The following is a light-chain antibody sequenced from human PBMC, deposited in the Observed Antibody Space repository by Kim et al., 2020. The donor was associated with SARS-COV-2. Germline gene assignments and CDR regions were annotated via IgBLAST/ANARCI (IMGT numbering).Light chain of an antibody. CDR3: QQYGSSYT. CDR2: GAS. CDR1: QSVSSSD. V-gene: IGKV3-20*01. J-gene: IGKJ2*01. Sequence: SLSPGERATLSCRASQSVSSSDLAWYQQKPGQAPRLLIYGASSRATGIPERFSGSGSGTDFTLTISRLEPEDFAVYYCQQYGSSYTFGQGTKLEI.